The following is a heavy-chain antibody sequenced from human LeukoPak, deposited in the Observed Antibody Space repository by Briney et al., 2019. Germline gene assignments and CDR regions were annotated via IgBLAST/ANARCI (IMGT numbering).Heavy chain of an antibody. V-gene: IGHV3-74*01. J-gene: IGHJ5*02. D-gene: IGHD1-26*01. CDR3: ARAWELRYNWFDP. Sequence: GGSLRLSCAASGFTFSTYWMHWVRQAPGKGLVWVSRIDSDGSSTSYADSVKGRFTISRDNAKNTLYLQMNSLRAKDTALYYCARAWELRYNWFDPWGQGTLVTVSS. CDR2: IDSDGSST. CDR1: GFTFSTYW.